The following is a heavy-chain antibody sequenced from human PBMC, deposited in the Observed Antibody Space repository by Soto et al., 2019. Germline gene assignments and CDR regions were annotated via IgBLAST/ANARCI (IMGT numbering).Heavy chain of an antibody. V-gene: IGHV3-11*01. CDR3: GGRGGGGQWLVIGGIHDAFDI. CDR1: GFTFSDYY. D-gene: IGHD6-19*01. CDR2: ISSSGSTI. Sequence: GGSLRLSCAASGFTFSDYYMSWIRQAPGKGLEWVSYISSSGSTIYYADSVKGRFTISRDNAKNSLYLQMNSLRAEDTAVYYWGGRGGGGQWLVIGGIHDAFDIWGQGTMVTVSS. J-gene: IGHJ3*02.